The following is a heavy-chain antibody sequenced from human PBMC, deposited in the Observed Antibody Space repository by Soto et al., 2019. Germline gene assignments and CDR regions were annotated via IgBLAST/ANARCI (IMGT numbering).Heavy chain of an antibody. CDR2: IYFGGST. J-gene: IGHJ4*02. CDR3: ARHGAQSSGWFEIFDF. V-gene: IGHV4-39*01. Sequence: PSETLSLTCTVSGGSIISSDNYYWGWIRQPPGKGLEWIGSIYFGGSTYYNPSLKSRVTIFVDTSKNQFSLRLNSVTATDTAVYYCARHGAQSSGWFEIFDFWGQGTLVTVSS. D-gene: IGHD6-19*01. CDR1: GGSIISSDNYY.